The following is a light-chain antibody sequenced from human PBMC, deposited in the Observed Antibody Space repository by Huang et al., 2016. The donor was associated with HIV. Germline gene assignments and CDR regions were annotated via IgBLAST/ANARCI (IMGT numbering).Light chain of an antibody. Sequence: DIQMTQSPSSLSASVGDRVTISCRASQSINTYLNWYQQKPGKAPKLLIYAASRLQSGVPSRFSGSGSGTDSTLTISSLQPEDFATYHCQQSDSTPFTFGPGTKVHIK. V-gene: IGKV1-39*01. CDR3: QQSDSTPFT. CDR2: AAS. J-gene: IGKJ3*01. CDR1: QSINTY.